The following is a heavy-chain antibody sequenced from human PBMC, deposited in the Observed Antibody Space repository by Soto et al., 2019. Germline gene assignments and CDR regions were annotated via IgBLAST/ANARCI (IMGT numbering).Heavy chain of an antibody. J-gene: IGHJ6*02. CDR1: GFTFSSYA. CDR3: ARGDFWSGYYPRVYYYYGMDV. V-gene: IGHV3-30-3*01. Sequence: SLRLSCAASGFTFSSYAMHWVRQAPGKGLEWVAVISYDGSNKYYADSVKGRFTISRDNSKNTLYLQMNSLRAEDTAVYYCARGDFWSGYYPRVYYYYGMDVWGQGTTVTVSS. D-gene: IGHD3-3*01. CDR2: ISYDGSNK.